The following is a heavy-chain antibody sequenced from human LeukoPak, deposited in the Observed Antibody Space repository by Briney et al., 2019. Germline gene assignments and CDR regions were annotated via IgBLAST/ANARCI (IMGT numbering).Heavy chain of an antibody. Sequence: GGSLRLSCVASGFTFSNAWMSWVRQAPGKGLEWVGRIKSRADGGTIDYAAPVKGRFTMSRDDSKNILYLQMNSLKAEDTAVYYCTRSSYTNGWFFYWGQGSLVTVSS. V-gene: IGHV3-15*01. D-gene: IGHD2-8*01. CDR3: TRSSYTNGWFFY. J-gene: IGHJ4*02. CDR1: GFTFSNAW. CDR2: IKSRADGGTI.